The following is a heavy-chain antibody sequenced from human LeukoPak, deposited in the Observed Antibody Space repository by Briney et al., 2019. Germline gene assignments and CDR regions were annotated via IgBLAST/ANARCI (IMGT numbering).Heavy chain of an antibody. V-gene: IGHV4-59*08. CDR2: IYYSGST. CDR3: ARGDSYGYGY. J-gene: IGHJ4*02. D-gene: IGHD5-18*01. Sequence: SETLSLTCAVSGGSISSYYWSWIRQPPGKGLEWIGYIYYSGSTNYNPSLKSRVTISVDTSKSQFSLKLSSVTAADTAVYYCARGDSYGYGYWGQGTLVTVSS. CDR1: GGSISSYY.